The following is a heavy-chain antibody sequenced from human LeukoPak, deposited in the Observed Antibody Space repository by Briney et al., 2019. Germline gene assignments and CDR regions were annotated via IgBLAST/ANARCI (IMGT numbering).Heavy chain of an antibody. J-gene: IGHJ3*02. D-gene: IGHD2-21*02. Sequence: SESLSLTYTVSGGSISSYYWSWIRQPPGKGLEWSGYIYYSGSTNYNPSLKSRVTISVDTSKNQFSLKLSSVTAADTAVYYCARHGEYCGGDCFDAFDIWGQGTMVTVSS. CDR1: GGSISSYY. CDR3: ARHGEYCGGDCFDAFDI. CDR2: IYYSGST. V-gene: IGHV4-59*08.